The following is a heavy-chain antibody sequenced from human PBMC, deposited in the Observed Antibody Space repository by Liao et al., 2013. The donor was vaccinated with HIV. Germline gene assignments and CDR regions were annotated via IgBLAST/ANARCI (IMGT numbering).Heavy chain of an antibody. D-gene: IGHD2-21*02. CDR2: IYYSGST. CDR1: GGSINSSTYY. V-gene: IGHV4-39*07. Sequence: QLQLQESGSGLVKPSETLSLTCTVSGGSINSSTYYWGWIRQPPGKGLEWIGIIYYSGSTYYNPSLQSRVTMSVDTSKKQFSLKLSSVTAADTAVYYCSRWLPTAILTHFYFDSWGQGTLVTVSS. J-gene: IGHJ4*02. CDR3: SRWLPTAILTHFYFDS.